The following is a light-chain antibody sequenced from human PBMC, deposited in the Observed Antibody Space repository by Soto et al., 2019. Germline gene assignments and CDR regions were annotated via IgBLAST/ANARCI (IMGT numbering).Light chain of an antibody. CDR1: SSDVGNYNL. J-gene: IGLJ2*01. Sequence: QSVLTQPASVSGSPGQSITISCTGTSSDVGNYNLVSWYQQHPGTAPKLMIYEGNKRPSGVSNRFSGSKSGNTASLTISGLQAEDEADYYCCSYAGSNSGVVFGRGTKVTVL. V-gene: IGLV2-23*01. CDR3: CSYAGSNSGVV. CDR2: EGN.